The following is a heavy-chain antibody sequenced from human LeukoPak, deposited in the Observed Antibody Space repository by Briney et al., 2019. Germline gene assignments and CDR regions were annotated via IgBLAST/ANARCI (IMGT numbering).Heavy chain of an antibody. CDR1: GGSFSGYY. Sequence: PSETLSLTCAVYGGSFSGYYWSWIRQPPGKGLEWIGEINHSGSTNYNPSLKSRVTISVDTSKNQFSLKLSSVTAADTAVYYCARTAGIAVAGTKNITFDSWGQGTLVTVSS. CDR2: INHSGST. D-gene: IGHD6-19*01. CDR3: ARTAGIAVAGTKNITFDS. J-gene: IGHJ4*02. V-gene: IGHV4-34*01.